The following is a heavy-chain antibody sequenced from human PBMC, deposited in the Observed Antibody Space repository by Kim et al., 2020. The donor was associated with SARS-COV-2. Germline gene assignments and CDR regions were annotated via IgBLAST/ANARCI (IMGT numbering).Heavy chain of an antibody. CDR1: GFTFSSYS. J-gene: IGHJ6*02. V-gene: IGHV3-21*01. Sequence: GGSLRLSCAASGFTFSSYSMNWVRQAPGKGLDWVSSISSSRSNLYNADQGKGRSPISRDNAKNSLYLQMNSLRAEDTAVYYCARTTTVTKSYYYYGMDVWGQGTTVTVSS. CDR2: ISSSRSNL. D-gene: IGHD4-17*01. CDR3: ARTTTVTKSYYYYGMDV.